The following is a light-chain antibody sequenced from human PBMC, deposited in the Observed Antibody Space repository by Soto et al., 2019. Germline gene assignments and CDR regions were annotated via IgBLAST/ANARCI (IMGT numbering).Light chain of an antibody. CDR1: QSVATN. J-gene: IGKJ1*01. V-gene: IGKV3-15*01. CDR2: GAS. Sequence: EAVLTQSPATLSVSPGERANLSCRASQSVATNVAWYQQRPGQAPRLLIYGASKRAIGLPARFSGSGSGTEFTLTITSLQSEDFAVYYCQQYNNWPQTFGQGTKVEIK. CDR3: QQYNNWPQT.